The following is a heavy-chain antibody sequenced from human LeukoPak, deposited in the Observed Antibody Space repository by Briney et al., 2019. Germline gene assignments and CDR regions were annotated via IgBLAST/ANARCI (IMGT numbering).Heavy chain of an antibody. CDR1: GYTFSSYY. V-gene: IGHV1-46*01. D-gene: IGHD3-22*01. CDR3: ARAVGKGPLYDTSGYFYGGGAFDI. CDR2: INPSGGST. Sequence: GASVKVSCKASGYTFSSYYIHWVRQAPGQGLQWMGIINPSGGSTSYAQKFQGRVIMTRDTSTSTVHMELSSLRSEDTALYYCARAVGKGPLYDTSGYFYGGGAFDIWGQGTVVTVSS. J-gene: IGHJ3*02.